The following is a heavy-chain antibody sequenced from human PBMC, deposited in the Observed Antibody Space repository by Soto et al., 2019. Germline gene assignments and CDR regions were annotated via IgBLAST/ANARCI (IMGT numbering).Heavy chain of an antibody. CDR3: ARGLYYDFCKGFAHVDY. CDR1: GATFNIYA. J-gene: IGHJ4*02. V-gene: IGHV1-69*01. Sequence: QVQLEQSGAEVTKPGSSVKVPCKTSGATFNIYAISWVRQAPGQGLEWMGGIIPVFGTPSYAQKFRDRVTITADESTSTAHMDLRSLTSEDTVVYYCARGLYYDFCKGFAHVDYWGQENLVTVSS. D-gene: IGHD3-3*01. CDR2: IIPVFGTP.